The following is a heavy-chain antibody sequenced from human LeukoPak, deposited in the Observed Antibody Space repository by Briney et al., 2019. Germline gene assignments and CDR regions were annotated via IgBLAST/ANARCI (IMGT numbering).Heavy chain of an antibody. CDR3: ARAAAGPFDY. CDR1: GGSISSYY. CDR2: IYYSGSA. Sequence: PSETLSLTCTVSGGSISSYYWSRIRQPPGKGLEWIGYIYYSGSANYNPSLKSRVTISVDTSKNQFSLKLSSVTAADTAVYYCARAAAGPFDYWGQGTLVTVSS. V-gene: IGHV4-59*01. D-gene: IGHD6-13*01. J-gene: IGHJ4*02.